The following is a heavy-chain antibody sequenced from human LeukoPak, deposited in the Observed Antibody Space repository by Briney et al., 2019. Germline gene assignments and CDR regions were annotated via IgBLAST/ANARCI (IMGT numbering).Heavy chain of an antibody. V-gene: IGHV1-2*02. J-gene: IGHJ6*02. D-gene: IGHD6-19*01. CDR3: ASTGVKQWLVLYYYGMDV. CDR2: PNSGGT. Sequence: PNSGGTNYAQKFQGRVTMTRDTSISTAYMELSRLRSDDTAVYYCASTGVKQWLVLYYYGMDVWGQGTTVTVSS.